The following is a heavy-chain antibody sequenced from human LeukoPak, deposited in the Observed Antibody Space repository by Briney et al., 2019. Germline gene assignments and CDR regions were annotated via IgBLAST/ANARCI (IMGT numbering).Heavy chain of an antibody. Sequence: SETLSLTCAVYGGSFSGYYWSWIRQPPGKGLEWIGEINHSGSTNYNPSLKSRVTISVDTSKNQFSLKLSSVTAADTAVYYCARGPSGWYVSRDYWGQGTLVTVSS. CDR1: GGSFSGYY. CDR2: INHSGST. D-gene: IGHD6-19*01. V-gene: IGHV4-34*01. CDR3: ARGPSGWYVSRDY. J-gene: IGHJ4*02.